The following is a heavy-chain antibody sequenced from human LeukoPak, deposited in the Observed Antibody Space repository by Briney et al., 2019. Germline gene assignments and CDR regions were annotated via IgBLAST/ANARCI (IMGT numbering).Heavy chain of an antibody. CDR3: AREGGSGYVTKFDY. V-gene: IGHV1-8*01. CDR1: GYTFTSYD. CDR2: MNPNSGNT. Sequence: GASVKVSCTASGYTFTSYDINWVRQATGQGLEWMGWMNPNSGNTGYAQKFQGRVTMTRNTSISTAYMELSSLRSEDTAVYYCAREGGSGYVTKFDYWGQGTLVSVSS. D-gene: IGHD5-12*01. J-gene: IGHJ4*02.